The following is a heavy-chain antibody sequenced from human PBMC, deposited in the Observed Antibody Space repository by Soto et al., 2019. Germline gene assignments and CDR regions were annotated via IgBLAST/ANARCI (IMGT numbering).Heavy chain of an antibody. CDR1: GFTFSSYD. CDR3: AKDFGVVVAADLYYYYYGMDV. CDR2: ISYDGSNK. J-gene: IGHJ6*02. D-gene: IGHD2-15*01. V-gene: IGHV3-30*18. Sequence: GETLSLSCAASGFTFSSYDMHWVRQAPGKGLEWVAVISYDGSNKYYADSVKGRFTISRDNSKNTLYLQMNSLRAEDTAVYYCAKDFGVVVAADLYYYYYGMDVWGQGTTVTVSS.